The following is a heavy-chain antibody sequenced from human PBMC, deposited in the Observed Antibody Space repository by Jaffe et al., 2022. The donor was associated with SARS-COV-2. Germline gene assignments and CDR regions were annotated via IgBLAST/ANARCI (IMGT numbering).Heavy chain of an antibody. D-gene: IGHD6-13*01. CDR1: GFSFSNFA. CDR3: ARPSSKYHFYYYMDV. CDR2: ISYDGSIE. J-gene: IGHJ6*03. V-gene: IGHV3-30*04. Sequence: QVQLVESGGGVVQPGRSLRLSCAASGFSFSNFAMHWVRQAPGKGLEWVAVISYDGSIEYYTDSVKGRLTISRDNSKNTLYLQMNSLRAEDTAVYYCARPSSKYHFYYYMDVWGEGTTVTVSS.